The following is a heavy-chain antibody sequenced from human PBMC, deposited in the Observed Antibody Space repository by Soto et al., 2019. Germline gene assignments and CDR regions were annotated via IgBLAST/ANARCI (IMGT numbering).Heavy chain of an antibody. CDR3: ARGSHLLLRYFDWLPIDY. D-gene: IGHD3-9*01. J-gene: IGHJ4*02. V-gene: IGHV4-34*01. Sequence: SETLSLTCAVYGGSFSGYYWSWIRQPPGKGLEWIGEINHSGSTNYNPSLKSRVTISVDTSKNQFSLKLSSVTAADTAVYYCARGSHLLLRYFDWLPIDYWGQGTLVTVSS. CDR1: GGSFSGYY. CDR2: INHSGST.